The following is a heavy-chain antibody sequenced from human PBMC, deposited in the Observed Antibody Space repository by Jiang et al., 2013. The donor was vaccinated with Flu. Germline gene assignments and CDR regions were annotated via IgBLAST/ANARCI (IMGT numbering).Heavy chain of an antibody. V-gene: IGHV4-30-4*01. Sequence: GPGLVKASQTLSLTCTVSSGSISSGDYYWSWIRQSPGKGLEWIGYIYYTGTTDSNPSLESRVDLSIDTAQNQFSLNLRAVTAADTAEYYCVAATSVTMWAFEVWG. CDR3: VAATSVTMWAFEV. D-gene: IGHD3-10*02. CDR2: IYYTGTT. CDR1: SGSISSGDYY. J-gene: IGHJ3*01.